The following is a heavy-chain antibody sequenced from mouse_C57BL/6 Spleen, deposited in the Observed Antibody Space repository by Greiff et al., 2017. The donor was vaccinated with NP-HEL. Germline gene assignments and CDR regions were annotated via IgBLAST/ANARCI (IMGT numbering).Heavy chain of an antibody. CDR3: ARRSDSAMSWFAY. CDR2: ISSGGSYT. CDR1: GFTFSSYG. D-gene: IGHD3-2*01. Sequence: DVQLVESGGDLVKPGGSLKLSCAASGFTFSSYGMSWVRQTPDKRLEWVATISSGGSYTYYPDSVKGRFTISRDNAKNTLYLQMSSLKSEDTAMYYCARRSDSAMSWFAYWGQGTLVTVSA. V-gene: IGHV5-6*01. J-gene: IGHJ3*01.